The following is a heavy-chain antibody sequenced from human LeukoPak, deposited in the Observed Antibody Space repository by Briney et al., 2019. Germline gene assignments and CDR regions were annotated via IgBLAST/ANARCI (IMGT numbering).Heavy chain of an antibody. CDR2: ISSSSSYI. CDR3: ARDSRLGHCTSTSCYGFDY. Sequence: GGSLRLSCAASGFTFSSYSMNWVRQAPGERLEWVSSISSSSSYIYYADSVKGRFTISRDDAKNSLFLQMNGLRAEDTAVYYCARDSRLGHCTSTSCYGFDYRGQGTLVTVSS. D-gene: IGHD2-2*01. CDR1: GFTFSSYS. J-gene: IGHJ4*02. V-gene: IGHV3-21*01.